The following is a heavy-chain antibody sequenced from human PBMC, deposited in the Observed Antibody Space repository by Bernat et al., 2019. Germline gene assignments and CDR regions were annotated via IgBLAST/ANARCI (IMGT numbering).Heavy chain of an antibody. CDR3: AKDALAVPGTHQAGYYFDY. V-gene: IGHV3-30*18. J-gene: IGHJ4*02. CDR1: GFTFSTYA. D-gene: IGHD6-19*01. Sequence: VQLVESGGGVVQPGRSLRLSCAASGFTFSTYAMHWVRQAPGKGLEWVAVISYDVNNKYYADSVKGRFTISRDNSKNTLYLQMNSLRAEDTAVYYCAKDALAVPGTHQAGYYFDYWGQGTLATVSS. CDR2: ISYDVNNK.